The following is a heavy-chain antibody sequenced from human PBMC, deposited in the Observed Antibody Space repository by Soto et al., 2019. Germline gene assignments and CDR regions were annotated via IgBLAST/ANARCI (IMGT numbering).Heavy chain of an antibody. Sequence: SETLSLTCTVSGGSLSGSIYYWGWIRQPPGKELEWIASVYYSGNTYYNPPLKSRVAMSVDTSKNQFSLTLSSLTAADTATYYCARSAGYCSSTNCHVSWFDSWGQGILVTVSS. CDR1: GGSLSGSIYY. D-gene: IGHD2-2*01. J-gene: IGHJ5*01. V-gene: IGHV4-39*01. CDR3: ARSAGYCSSTNCHVSWFDS. CDR2: VYYSGNT.